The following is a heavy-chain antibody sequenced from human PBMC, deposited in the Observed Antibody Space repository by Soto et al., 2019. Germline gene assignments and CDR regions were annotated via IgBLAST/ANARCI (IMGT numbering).Heavy chain of an antibody. CDR1: GFTFSSYW. Sequence: GGSLRLSCAASGFTFSSYWMSWVRQAPGKGLEWVANINGNGSKKYYVDSVKGRFTISRDNSRNTLYLQMNSLRAEDTAVYYCAKRPYDLYYFDYWGQGTLVTVSS. D-gene: IGHD3-22*01. V-gene: IGHV3-7*05. J-gene: IGHJ4*02. CDR2: INGNGSKK. CDR3: AKRPYDLYYFDY.